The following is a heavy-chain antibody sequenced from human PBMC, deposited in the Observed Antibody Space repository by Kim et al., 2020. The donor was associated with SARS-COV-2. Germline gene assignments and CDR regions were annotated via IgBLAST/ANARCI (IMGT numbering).Heavy chain of an antibody. V-gene: IGHV1-24*01. CDR3: ATGIGWWLRF. D-gene: IGHD2-15*01. J-gene: IGHJ4*02. CDR2: ET. Sequence: ETIYAQKFQGRVTMTEDTSTDTAYMELSSLRSEDTAVYYCATGIGWWLRFWGQGTLVTVSS.